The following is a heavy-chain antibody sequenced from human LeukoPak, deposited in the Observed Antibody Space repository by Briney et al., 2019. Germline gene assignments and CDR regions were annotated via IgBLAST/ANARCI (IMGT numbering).Heavy chain of an antibody. CDR1: GYTFTSYG. CDR2: ISAYNGNT. CDR3: AREVVPAAMGYYYYGMDV. J-gene: IGHJ6*02. Sequence: ASVKVSCKASGYTFTSYGISWVRQAPGQRLEWMGWISAYNGNTNYAQKLQRRVTMTTDTSTSTAYMELRSLRSDDTAVYYCAREVVPAAMGYYYYGMDVWGQGTTVTVSS. D-gene: IGHD2-2*01. V-gene: IGHV1-18*01.